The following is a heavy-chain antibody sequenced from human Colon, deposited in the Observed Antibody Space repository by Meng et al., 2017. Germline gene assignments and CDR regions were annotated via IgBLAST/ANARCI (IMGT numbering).Heavy chain of an antibody. CDR2: IKRKTDGGTT. Sequence: GESVKISCAASGFTFSDTWMSWVRQAPGKGLEWVGRIKRKTDGGTTDYVAPVKGRFTISRDDSKTTLYLQMNSLKIEDTAVYYCTAVGSSGDFRYWGQGTLVTGAS. CDR3: TAVGSSGDFRY. V-gene: IGHV3-15*05. CDR1: GFTFSDTW. J-gene: IGHJ4*02. D-gene: IGHD6-19*01.